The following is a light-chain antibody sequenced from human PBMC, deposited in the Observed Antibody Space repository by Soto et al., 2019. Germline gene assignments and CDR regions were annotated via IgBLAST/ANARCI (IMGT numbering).Light chain of an antibody. J-gene: IGLJ1*01. Sequence: QSARTQPASVSGSPGQSITISCTGTSSDVGAYNYVSWYQQHPGKAPKLMIYEVSKRPSGVSNRFSGSKSGNTASLTISGLQAEDEADYYCSSYTTRITYVFGTGTKVTVL. CDR1: SSDVGAYNY. V-gene: IGLV2-14*01. CDR2: EVS. CDR3: SSYTTRITYV.